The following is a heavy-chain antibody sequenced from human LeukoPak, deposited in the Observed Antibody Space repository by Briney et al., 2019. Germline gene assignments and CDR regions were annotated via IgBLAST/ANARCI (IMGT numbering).Heavy chain of an antibody. Sequence: GSLRLSCAASGFTFATYDMTWVRQPPGKGLEWIGEINHSGSTNYNPSLKSRVTISVDTSKNQFSLKLSSVTAADTAVYYCARWGETYNWNRKVFDPWGQGTLVTVSP. CDR1: GFTFATYD. CDR3: ARWGETYNWNRKVFDP. CDR2: INHSGST. J-gene: IGHJ5*02. V-gene: IGHV4-34*01. D-gene: IGHD1/OR15-1a*01.